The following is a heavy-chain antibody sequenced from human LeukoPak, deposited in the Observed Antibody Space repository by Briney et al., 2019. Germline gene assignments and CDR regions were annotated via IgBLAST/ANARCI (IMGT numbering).Heavy chain of an antibody. Sequence: SETLSLTCTVSGGSISSYYWSWIRQPPGKGLEWIGYIYYSGGTNYNPSLKSRVTISVDTSMNQFSLKLSSVTAADTAVYYCASGPDDSSGSDDYYFDYWGQGTLVTVSS. J-gene: IGHJ4*02. CDR3: ASGPDDSSGSDDYYFDY. CDR2: IYYSGGT. CDR1: GGSISSYY. D-gene: IGHD3-22*01. V-gene: IGHV4-59*08.